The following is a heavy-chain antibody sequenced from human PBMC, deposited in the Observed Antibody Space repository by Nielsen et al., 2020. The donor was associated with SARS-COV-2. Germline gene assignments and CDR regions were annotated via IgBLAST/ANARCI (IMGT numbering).Heavy chain of an antibody. D-gene: IGHD1-26*01. J-gene: IGHJ4*02. CDR1: GFTFSSYA. Sequence: GGSLRLSCAASGFTFSSYAMHWVRQAPGKGLEWVAVISYDGSSKYYADSVKGRFTISRDNSKNTLYLQMNSLRAEDTAVYYCAREGGSTWDYYFDYWGQGTLVTVSS. V-gene: IGHV3-30*04. CDR2: ISYDGSSK. CDR3: AREGGSTWDYYFDY.